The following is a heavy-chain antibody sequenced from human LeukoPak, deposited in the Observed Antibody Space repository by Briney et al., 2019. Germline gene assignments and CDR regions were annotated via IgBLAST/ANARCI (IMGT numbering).Heavy chain of an antibody. D-gene: IGHD6-19*01. Sequence: ASVKVSCTASGYTFTGCYMHWVRQAPGQGLEWMGWINPNSGGTNYAQKFQGRVTMTRDTSISTAYMELSRLRSDDTAVYYCASSNSYSSGWYHVWGKGTTVTVSS. CDR1: GYTFTGCY. CDR2: INPNSGGT. V-gene: IGHV1-2*02. CDR3: ASSNSYSSGWYHV. J-gene: IGHJ6*04.